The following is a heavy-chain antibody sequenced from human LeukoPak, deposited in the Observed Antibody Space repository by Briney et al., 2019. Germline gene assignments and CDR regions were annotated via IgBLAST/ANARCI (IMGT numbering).Heavy chain of an antibody. CDR2: IYPGDSDT. J-gene: IGHJ4*02. CDR3: ARQVAGTFDY. D-gene: IGHD5-12*01. CDR1: GFTVSSNY. V-gene: IGHV5-51*01. Sequence: GGSLRLSCAASGFTVSSNYMSWVRQAPGKGLEWMGIIYPGDSDTRYSPSFQGQVTISADKSISTAYLQWSSLKASDTAMYYCARQVAGTFDYWGQGTLVTVSS.